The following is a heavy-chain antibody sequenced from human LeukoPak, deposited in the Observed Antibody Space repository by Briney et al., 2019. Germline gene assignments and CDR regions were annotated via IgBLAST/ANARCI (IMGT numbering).Heavy chain of an antibody. V-gene: IGHV4-34*01. CDR2: INHSGST. CDR3: ARGKGLGRVGAIATSFDP. CDR1: GGSFSGYY. Sequence: SETLSLTCAVCGGSFSGYYWSWIRQPPGKGLEWIGEINHSGSTNYNPSLKSRVTISVDTSKNQFSLKLSSVTAADTAVYYCARGKGLGRVGAIATSFDPWGQGTLVTVSS. D-gene: IGHD1-26*01. J-gene: IGHJ5*02.